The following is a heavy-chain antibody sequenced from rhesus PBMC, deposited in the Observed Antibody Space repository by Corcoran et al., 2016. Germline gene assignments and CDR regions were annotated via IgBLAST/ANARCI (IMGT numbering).Heavy chain of an antibody. CDR2: ISGCCGSP. Sequence: QLQLQESGPGLVKPSETLSLTCAVSGGSIPNNFWNRIRQPPGQGLEWIGRISGCCGSPDYNPSLKSRVTISTDTSKNQFSLKFSSVTAADTSIYHCARDMSGRKSDGLDSWGQGVVVTVSS. J-gene: IGHJ6*01. V-gene: IGHV4-173*01. CDR3: ARDMSGRKSDGLDS. D-gene: IGHD1-1*01. CDR1: GGSIPNNF.